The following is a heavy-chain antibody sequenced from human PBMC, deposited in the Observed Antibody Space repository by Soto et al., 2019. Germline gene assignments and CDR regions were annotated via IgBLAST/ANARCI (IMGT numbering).Heavy chain of an antibody. Sequence: LSLTCTVSGGSISSYYWSWIRQPPGKGLEWIGYIYYSGSTNYNPSLKSRVTISVDTSKSQFSLKLSSVTAADTAVYYCARGPAVTLITMVRGVINYGMDVWGQGTTVTVSS. V-gene: IGHV4-59*01. CDR2: IYYSGST. D-gene: IGHD3-10*01. CDR3: ARGPAVTLITMVRGVINYGMDV. J-gene: IGHJ6*02. CDR1: GGSISSYY.